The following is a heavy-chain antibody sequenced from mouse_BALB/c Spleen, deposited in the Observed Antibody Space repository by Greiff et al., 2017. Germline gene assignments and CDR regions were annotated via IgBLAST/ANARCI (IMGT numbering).Heavy chain of an antibody. J-gene: IGHJ3*01. CDR2: FYPGSGSI. Sequence: VQLQQSGAGLVKPGASVKLSCKASGYTFTEYIIHWVKQRSGQGLEWIGWFYPGSGSIKYNEKFKDKATLTVDKSSSTAYMQLSSPTSEDSAVYYCARWERATPRFAYWGQGTLVTVSA. V-gene: IGHV1-62-2*01. D-gene: IGHD3-1*01. CDR1: GYTFTEYI. CDR3: ARWERATPRFAY.